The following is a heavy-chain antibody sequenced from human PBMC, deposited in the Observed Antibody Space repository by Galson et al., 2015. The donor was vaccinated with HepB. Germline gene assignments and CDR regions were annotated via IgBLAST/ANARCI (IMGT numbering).Heavy chain of an antibody. D-gene: IGHD1-26*01. CDR1: RFTFNYYW. CDR2: IKPDGSEK. Sequence: SLRLSCAASRFTFNYYWMTWVRQAPGKGLEWVASIKPDGSEKYYVDSVKDRFTISRDNAKNSLYLQMNSLRAEDTAVYLCARVEWDLLWGAFDIWGQGTMVTVSS. CDR3: ARVEWDLLWGAFDI. V-gene: IGHV3-7*01. J-gene: IGHJ3*02.